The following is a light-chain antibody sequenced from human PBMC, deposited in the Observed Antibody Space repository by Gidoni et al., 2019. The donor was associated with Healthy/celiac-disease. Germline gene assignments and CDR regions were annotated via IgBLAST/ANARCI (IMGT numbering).Light chain of an antibody. CDR1: SSNSGAGYD. CDR3: QSYDSSLSEGV. Sequence: QSVLTQPPSGSGAPGQRVTISCTGSSSNSGAGYDVHWYQQLPGTPPKLLIYGNSNRPSGVPDRFSGSKSGTSASLAITGLQAEDEADYYCQSYDSSLSEGVFGGGTKLTVL. J-gene: IGLJ2*01. V-gene: IGLV1-40*01. CDR2: GNS.